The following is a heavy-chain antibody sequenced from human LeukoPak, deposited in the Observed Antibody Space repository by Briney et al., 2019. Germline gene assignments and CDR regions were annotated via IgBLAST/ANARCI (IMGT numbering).Heavy chain of an antibody. CDR2: IIPILGIA. Sequence: GASVKVSCKASGYTFTSYDINWVRQATGQGLEWMGRIIPILGIANYAQKFQGRVTITADKSTSTAYMELSSLRSEDTAVYYCATNPSPTVTTREPYYYGMDVWGQGTTVTVSS. CDR1: GYTFTSYD. J-gene: IGHJ6*02. CDR3: ATNPSPTVTTREPYYYGMDV. V-gene: IGHV1-69*04. D-gene: IGHD4-17*01.